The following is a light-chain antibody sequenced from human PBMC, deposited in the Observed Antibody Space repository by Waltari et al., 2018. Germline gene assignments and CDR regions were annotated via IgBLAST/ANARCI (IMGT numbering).Light chain of an antibody. CDR2: QDS. J-gene: IGLJ2*01. CDR1: KFGNKY. V-gene: IGLV3-1*01. Sequence: SYELTQTPSVTVLPGQTASITCSGNKFGNKYVCWYQQKPGQSPLLVIYQDSKRPSEIPERFSGSNSGNTATLTISGTQAMDEADYYCQTWDSGSTVVFGGGTKLTVL. CDR3: QTWDSGSTVV.